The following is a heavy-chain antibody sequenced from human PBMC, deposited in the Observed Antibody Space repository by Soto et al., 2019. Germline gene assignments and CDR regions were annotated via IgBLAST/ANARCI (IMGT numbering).Heavy chain of an antibody. J-gene: IGHJ5*02. V-gene: IGHV3-21*04. CDR1: GFTFSSYS. Sequence: PGGSLRLSCAASGFTFSSYSMNWVRQAPGKGLEWVSSISSSSSYIYYADSVKGRFTISRDNAKNQLSLKLTSMTAADTAVYYCARDMHAGFTHYFDPWGQGTLVTVSS. CDR3: ARDMHAGFTHYFDP. D-gene: IGHD1-26*01. CDR2: ISSSSSYI.